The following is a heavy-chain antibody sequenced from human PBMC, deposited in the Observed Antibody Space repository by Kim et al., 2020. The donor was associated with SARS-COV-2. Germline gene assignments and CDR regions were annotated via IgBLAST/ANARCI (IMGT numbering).Heavy chain of an antibody. V-gene: IGHV4-34*01. CDR3: ATLAPRSSGWPPHYYYYMDV. J-gene: IGHJ6*03. Sequence: SETLSLTCAVYGGSFSGYYWSWIRQPPGKGLEWIGEINHSGSTNYNPSLKSRVTISVDTSKNQFSLKLSSVTAADTAVYYCATLAPRSSGWPPHYYYYMDVWGKGTTVTVSS. D-gene: IGHD6-19*01. CDR1: GGSFSGYY. CDR2: INHSGST.